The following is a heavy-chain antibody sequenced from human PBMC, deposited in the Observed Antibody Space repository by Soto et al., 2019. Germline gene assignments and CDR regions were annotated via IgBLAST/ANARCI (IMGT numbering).Heavy chain of an antibody. CDR3: MYYDMDV. CDR2: IKSKTDGGAT. Sequence: GSLRLSCAASGFTFSNAWVSWVRQAPGKGLEWVGRIKSKTDGGATDFAAPVKGRFTISRDDSENMVFLQMSSLKTEDTAVYYCMYYDMDVWGQGTTVTVSS. CDR1: GFTFSNAW. J-gene: IGHJ6*02. V-gene: IGHV3-15*01.